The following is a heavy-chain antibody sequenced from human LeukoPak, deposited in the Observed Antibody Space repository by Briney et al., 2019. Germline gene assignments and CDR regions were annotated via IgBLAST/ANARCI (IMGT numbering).Heavy chain of an antibody. CDR1: GGSFSGYY. CDR3: ARVVSPIAIDY. V-gene: IGHV4-34*01. CDR2: INHSGST. D-gene: IGHD5/OR15-5a*01. J-gene: IGHJ4*02. Sequence: MSSETLSLTCAVYGGSFSGYYWSWIRQPPGKGLEWIGEINHSGSTNYNPSLKSRVTISVDTSKNQFSLKLSSVTAADTAVYYCARVVSPIAIDYWGQGTLVTVSS.